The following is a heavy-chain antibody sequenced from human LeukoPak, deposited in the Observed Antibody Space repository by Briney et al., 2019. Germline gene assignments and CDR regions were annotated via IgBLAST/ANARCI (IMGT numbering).Heavy chain of an antibody. CDR3: ASLGGGYVIDY. CDR1: GGSFSGYH. J-gene: IGHJ4*02. Sequence: KPSETLSLTCGVYGGSFSGYHWTWIRLRPGKGLDWIGAIDHSGSAHYNPSLKSRVTISVDTSKNQFSLKLSSVTAADTAVYYCASLGGGYVIDYWGQGTLVTASS. V-gene: IGHV4-34*01. CDR2: IDHSGSA. D-gene: IGHD5-12*01.